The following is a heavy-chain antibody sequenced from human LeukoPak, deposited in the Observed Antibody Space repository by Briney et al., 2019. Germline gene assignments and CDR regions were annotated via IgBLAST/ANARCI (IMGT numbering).Heavy chain of an antibody. J-gene: IGHJ4*02. Sequence: GGPLRLSCAVSGITLSNYGMSWFRQAPGKGLEWVAGISDSGGSTKYSDSVKGRFTISRDNPKNTLFLQMNSLRAEDTAVYFCAKRGVVIRVILVGFHKEAYYFESWGQGALVTVSS. CDR1: GITLSNYG. CDR3: AKRGVVIRVILVGFHKEAYYFES. CDR2: ISDSGGST. V-gene: IGHV3-23*01. D-gene: IGHD3/OR15-3a*01.